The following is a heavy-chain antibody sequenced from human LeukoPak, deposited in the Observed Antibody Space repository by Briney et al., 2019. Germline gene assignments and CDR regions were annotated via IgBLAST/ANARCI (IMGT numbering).Heavy chain of an antibody. J-gene: IGHJ4*02. Sequence: SVKVSCKASGGTFSSYAISWVRQAPGQGLEWMGGIIPIFGTANYAQKFQGRVTITADESTSTAYMELSSLRSEDTAVYYCAREKVGRWLQLHGYFDYWGQGTLVTVSS. D-gene: IGHD5-24*01. V-gene: IGHV1-69*13. CDR3: AREKVGRWLQLHGYFDY. CDR1: GGTFSSYA. CDR2: IIPIFGTA.